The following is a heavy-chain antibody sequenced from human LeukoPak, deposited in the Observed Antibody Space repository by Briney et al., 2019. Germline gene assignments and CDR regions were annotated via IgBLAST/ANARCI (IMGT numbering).Heavy chain of an antibody. Sequence: PGGSLRLSCAASGFTFDDYGMSWVRQAPGKGLEWVSGINWNGGSTGYADSVKGRFTISRDNAKNSLYLQMNSLRAEDTALYYCARDRRFRFSEWLLTFDPWGQGTLVTVSS. D-gene: IGHD3-3*01. J-gene: IGHJ5*02. CDR1: GFTFDDYG. CDR3: ARDRRFRFSEWLLTFDP. CDR2: INWNGGST. V-gene: IGHV3-20*04.